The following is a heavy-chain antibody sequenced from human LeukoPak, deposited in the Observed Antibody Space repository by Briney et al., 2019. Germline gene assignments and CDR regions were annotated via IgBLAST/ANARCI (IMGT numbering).Heavy chain of an antibody. CDR1: GGTFSSYA. CDR2: NIPIFGTA. D-gene: IGHD3-22*01. V-gene: IGHV1-69*01. CDR3: AREVGYYDSICTEVDAFDI. J-gene: IGHJ3*02. Sequence: ASVKVSCKASGGTFSSYAISWVRQAPGQGLEWMGGNIPIFGTANYAQKFQGRVTITADESTSTAYMELSSLRSEDTAVYYCAREVGYYDSICTEVDAFDIWGQGTMVTVSS.